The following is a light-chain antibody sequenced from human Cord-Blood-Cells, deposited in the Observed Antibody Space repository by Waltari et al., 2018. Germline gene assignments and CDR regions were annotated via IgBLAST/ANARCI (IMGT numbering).Light chain of an antibody. V-gene: IGLV2-14*01. Sequence: QSALTQPASVSGSPGQSITISCTVTCSDVGGYIYVSWYQQHPGKAPKLMIYKVSNRPSGVSNLCSGSKSGTTASLTISGLQTEDEADYYCSSYTSSSTLVFGGGTKLTVL. CDR1: CSDVGGYIY. CDR2: KVS. J-gene: IGLJ2*01. CDR3: SSYTSSSTLV.